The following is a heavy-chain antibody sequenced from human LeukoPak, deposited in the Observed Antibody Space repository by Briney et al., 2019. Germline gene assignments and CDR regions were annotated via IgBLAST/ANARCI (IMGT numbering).Heavy chain of an antibody. V-gene: IGHV1-18*01. CDR2: ISAYNGNT. Sequence: ASVKVSCKASGYTFTSYGISWVRQAPGQGLEWMGRISAYNGNTNYAQKLQGRVTMSTDTSTSTPYMELRTLRSDDTAVYYCARVSLVISLFDYWGQGTLVTVSS. J-gene: IGHJ4*02. D-gene: IGHD3-10*01. CDR1: GYTFTSYG. CDR3: ARVSLVISLFDY.